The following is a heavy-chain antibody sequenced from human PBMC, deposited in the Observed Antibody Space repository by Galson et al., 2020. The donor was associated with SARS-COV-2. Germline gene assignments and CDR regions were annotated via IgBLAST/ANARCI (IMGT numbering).Heavy chain of an antibody. V-gene: IGHV4-30-4*01. CDR1: GGSISSTDSY. J-gene: IGHJ4*02. D-gene: IGHD3-3*01. CDR3: ARDFWSRYYLDS. CDR2: TSYSGNT. Sequence: SETLSLTCTVSGGSISSTDSYWSWIRQSPGKGLEWIGYTSYSGNTYYNPSLKSRVTMSVDTSKNQFSLKLTSVTAADTAVYYCARDFWSRYYLDSWGQGTPVTVSS.